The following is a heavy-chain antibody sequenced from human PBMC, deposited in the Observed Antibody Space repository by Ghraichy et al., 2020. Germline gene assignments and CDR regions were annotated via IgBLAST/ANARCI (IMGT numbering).Heavy chain of an antibody. V-gene: IGHV4-59*01. CDR1: GGSISSYY. Sequence: SETLSLTCTVSGGSISSYYWSWIRQPPGKGLEWIGYIYYSGSTNYNPSLKSRVTISIDTSKNQFSLKLSSVTAADTAVYYCARDQLLSHDYINYVPYYYYYGMDVWGQGTTVTVSS. CDR3: ARDQLLSHDYINYVPYYYYYGMDV. CDR2: IYYSGST. D-gene: IGHD4-11*01. J-gene: IGHJ6*02.